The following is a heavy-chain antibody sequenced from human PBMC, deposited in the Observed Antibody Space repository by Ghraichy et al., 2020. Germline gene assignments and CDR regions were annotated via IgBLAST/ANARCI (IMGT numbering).Heavy chain of an antibody. Sequence: GGSLRLSCAASGFTFSSYAMHWVRQAPGKGLEWVAVISYDGSNKYYADSVKGRFTISRDNSKNTLYLQMNSLRAEDTAVYYCARDRFSGGDLPFDPWGQGTLVTVSS. D-gene: IGHD2-21*02. CDR1: GFTFSSYA. CDR3: ARDRFSGGDLPFDP. CDR2: ISYDGSNK. V-gene: IGHV3-30*04. J-gene: IGHJ5*02.